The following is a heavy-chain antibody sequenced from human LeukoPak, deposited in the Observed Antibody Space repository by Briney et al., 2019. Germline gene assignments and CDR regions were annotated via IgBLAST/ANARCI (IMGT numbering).Heavy chain of an antibody. J-gene: IGHJ4*02. V-gene: IGHV3-21*01. CDR1: GFTFSGYT. Sequence: GGSLRLSCAASGFTFSGYTMNWVRQAPGKGLEWVSSISPSSSYIYYADSVKGRFAISRDNAENSLYLQMNSLSAEDTAVYYCARDLAFWSGYYDYWGQGTLVTVSS. D-gene: IGHD3-3*01. CDR3: ARDLAFWSGYYDY. CDR2: ISPSSSYI.